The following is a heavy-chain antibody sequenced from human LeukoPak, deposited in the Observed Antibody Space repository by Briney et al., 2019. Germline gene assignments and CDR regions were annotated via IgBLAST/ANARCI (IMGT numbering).Heavy chain of an antibody. J-gene: IGHJ3*02. D-gene: IGHD2-15*01. V-gene: IGHV3-20*04. CDR2: ISRNGGST. Sequence: GGSLRLSCAASGFTFDDYGMSWVRQTPGKGLEWVSGISRNGGSTGYADSVKGRFTISRDNAKNSLYLQMNSLRADDTALYYCARSVMIETTTRAFDIWGQGTMVTVSS. CDR3: ARSVMIETTTRAFDI. CDR1: GFTFDDYG.